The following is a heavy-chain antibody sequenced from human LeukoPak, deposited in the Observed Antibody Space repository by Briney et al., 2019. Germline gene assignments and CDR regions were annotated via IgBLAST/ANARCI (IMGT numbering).Heavy chain of an antibody. J-gene: IGHJ5*02. Sequence: GGSLRLSCAAPGLITDDYAIHWVRQAPGKGLEWVSPISGDGGSTFYADSVRGRFTISRDNSKNSLSLQMSSLRSEDTALYFCVRESERSGWFDRWGQGTLVTVSS. CDR2: ISGDGGST. D-gene: IGHD1-26*01. V-gene: IGHV3-43*02. CDR1: GLITDDYA. CDR3: VRESERSGWFDR.